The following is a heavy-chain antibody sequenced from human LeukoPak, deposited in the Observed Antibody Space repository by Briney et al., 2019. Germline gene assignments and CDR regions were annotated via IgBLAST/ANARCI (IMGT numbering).Heavy chain of an antibody. D-gene: IGHD6-13*01. CDR3: ARVRGSSWYRAEGWFDP. J-gene: IGHJ5*02. CDR2: IIPILGIA. CDR1: GGTFSSYT. Sequence: ASVKVSCKASGGTFSSYTISWVRQAPGQGLEWMGRIIPILGIANYAQKFQGRVTITTDESTSTAYMELSSLRSEDTAVYYCARVRGSSWYRAEGWFDPWGQGTLVTVSS. V-gene: IGHV1-69*16.